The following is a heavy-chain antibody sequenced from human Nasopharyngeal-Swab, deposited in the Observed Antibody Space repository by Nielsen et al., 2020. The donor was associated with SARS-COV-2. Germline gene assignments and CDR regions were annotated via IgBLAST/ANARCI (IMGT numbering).Heavy chain of an antibody. CDR3: ARDFSYGSGSGWFDP. CDR2: INSDGSST. J-gene: IGHJ5*02. D-gene: IGHD3-10*01. Sequence: GSLRLSCAASGFTFSSYWMHWVRQAPGKGLVWVSRINSDGSSTSYADSVKGRFTISRDNAKNTLYLQMNSLRAEDTAVYYCARDFSYGSGSGWFDPWGQGTLVTVSS. V-gene: IGHV3-74*01. CDR1: GFTFSSYW.